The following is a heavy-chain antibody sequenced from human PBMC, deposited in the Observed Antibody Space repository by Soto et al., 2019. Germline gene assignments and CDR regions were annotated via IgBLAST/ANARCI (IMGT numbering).Heavy chain of an antibody. Sequence: PGGSLRLSCAASGFTVSSNYMSWVRQAPGKGLEWVSVIYSGGSTYYADSVKGRFTISRDNSKNTLYLQMNSLRAEGTAVYYCARVPGPYDFWSDHFDYWAQRTLATVSS. CDR1: GFTVSSNY. V-gene: IGHV3-66*01. CDR3: ARVPGPYDFWSDHFDY. D-gene: IGHD3-3*01. J-gene: IGHJ4*02. CDR2: IYSGGST.